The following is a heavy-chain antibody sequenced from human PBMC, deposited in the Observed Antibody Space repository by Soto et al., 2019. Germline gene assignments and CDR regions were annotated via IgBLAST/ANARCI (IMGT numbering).Heavy chain of an antibody. Sequence: QVQLQQWGAGLLKPSETLSLTCAVYGGSFSGYYWSWIRQPPGKGLEWIGEIKHSGSTNYNPSLKGRVTISVDTSNNQFSLTLSSVTAADTAVYYCARGLVVVVAATHPTGWFDPWGQGTLVTVSS. CDR2: IKHSGST. J-gene: IGHJ5*02. CDR1: GGSFSGYY. D-gene: IGHD2-15*01. CDR3: ARGLVVVVAATHPTGWFDP. V-gene: IGHV4-34*01.